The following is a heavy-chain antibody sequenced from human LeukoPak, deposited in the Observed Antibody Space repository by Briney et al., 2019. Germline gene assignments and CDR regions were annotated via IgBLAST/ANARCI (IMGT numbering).Heavy chain of an antibody. CDR2: INHSGST. Sequence: SETLSPTCAVYGGSFSGYYWSWIRQPPGKGLEWIGEINHSGSTNYNPSLKSRVTISVDTSKNQFSLKLSSVTAADTAVYYCARRIQLWLPAYYFDYWGQRTLVTVSS. V-gene: IGHV4-34*01. J-gene: IGHJ4*02. D-gene: IGHD5-18*01. CDR1: GGSFSGYY. CDR3: ARRIQLWLPAYYFDY.